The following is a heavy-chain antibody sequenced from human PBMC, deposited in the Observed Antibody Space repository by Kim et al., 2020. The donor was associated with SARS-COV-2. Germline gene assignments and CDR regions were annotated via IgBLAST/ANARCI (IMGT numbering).Heavy chain of an antibody. D-gene: IGHD2-15*01. V-gene: IGHV3-53*01. J-gene: IGHJ4*02. Sequence: YADSVKSRFNVSRDNSKNTIYRRMNRLRAEETAVYYWAGHYCSRGSCYFDVWGQGTLVTVSS. CDR3: AGHYCSRGSCYFDV.